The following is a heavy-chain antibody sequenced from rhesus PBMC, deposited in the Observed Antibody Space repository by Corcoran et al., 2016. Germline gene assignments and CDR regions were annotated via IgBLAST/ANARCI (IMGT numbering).Heavy chain of an antibody. J-gene: IGHJ4*01. Sequence: QVTLKESGPALVKPTQTLTLTCTFSGFSISTSGMCVGWIRQPPGKALEWLALIHWDDDKYYSTSLKSRVTSSKDTAKNQVVLTMTKMDPVDTVTYYCARRRGVAAPFDYWGQGVLVTVSS. CDR1: GFSISTSGMC. CDR2: IHWDDDK. D-gene: IGHD2-33*01. V-gene: IGHV2-174*01. CDR3: ARRRGVAAPFDY.